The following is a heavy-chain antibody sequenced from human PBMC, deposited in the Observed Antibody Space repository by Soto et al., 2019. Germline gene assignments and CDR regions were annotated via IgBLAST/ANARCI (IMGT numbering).Heavy chain of an antibody. D-gene: IGHD2-15*01. V-gene: IGHV3-30*18. J-gene: IGHJ4*02. CDR1: GFTFSSYG. CDR2: VSYDGSNK. Sequence: QVQLVESGGGVVQPGRSLRLSCAASGFTFSSYGMHWVRQAPGKGLEWVALVSYDGSNKNYAASVKGRFAISRDNSKNTLYLQMNMRRTEDASVYYCAKDLGYCSGGSCYSEGYFDSWGQGALVTVSS. CDR3: AKDLGYCSGGSCYSEGYFDS.